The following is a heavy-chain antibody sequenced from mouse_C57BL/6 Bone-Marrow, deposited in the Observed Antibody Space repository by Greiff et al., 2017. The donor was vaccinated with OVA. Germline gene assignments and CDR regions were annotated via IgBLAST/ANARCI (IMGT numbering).Heavy chain of an antibody. CDR1: GFNIKDDY. J-gene: IGHJ3*01. Sequence: EVQLQQSGAELVRPGASVKLSCTASGFNIKDDYMHWVKQRPEQGLEWIGWIDPENGDTEYASKFQGKATITADTSSNTAYLQLSSLTSEDTAVYYCTFIYYDYSWLADRGQGTLVTVSA. CDR3: TFIYYDYSWLAD. CDR2: IDPENGDT. V-gene: IGHV14-4*01. D-gene: IGHD2-4*01.